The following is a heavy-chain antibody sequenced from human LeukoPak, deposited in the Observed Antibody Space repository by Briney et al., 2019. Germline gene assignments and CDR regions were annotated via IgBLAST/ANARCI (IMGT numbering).Heavy chain of an antibody. CDR2: ISSNGGGT. CDR3: AIVAVPASLNYYTDV. D-gene: IGHD2-2*01. V-gene: IGHV3-64*01. J-gene: IGHJ6*03. CDR1: GFTFSTYS. Sequence: GGSLRLSCAASGFTFSTYSMHWVRQAPGKGLEYVSAISSNGGGTYYANSVKGRFTISRDNSKNTLYLQMGSLRAEDMAVYYCAIVAVPASLNYYTDVWGKGASVTVCS.